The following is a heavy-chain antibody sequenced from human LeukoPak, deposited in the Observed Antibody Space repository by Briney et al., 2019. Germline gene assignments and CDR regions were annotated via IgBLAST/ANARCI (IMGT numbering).Heavy chain of an antibody. D-gene: IGHD4-23*01. CDR2: ISSSGGST. CDR3: ARGRGADYGGNSGYFDY. CDR1: GSTFSSSA. J-gene: IGHJ4*02. V-gene: IGHV3-23*01. Sequence: GGSLRLSCVASGSASGSTFSSSAMTWVRQAPGKGLEWVSTISSSGGSTYYADSVKGRFTISRDNPKNTLYVQMNSLRAEDTAVYYCARGRGADYGGNSGYFDYWGQGTLVTVSS.